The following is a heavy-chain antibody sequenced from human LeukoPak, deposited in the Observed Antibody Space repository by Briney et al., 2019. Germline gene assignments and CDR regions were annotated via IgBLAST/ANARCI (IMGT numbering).Heavy chain of an antibody. CDR1: GGSISSGSYY. J-gene: IGHJ4*02. D-gene: IGHD4-17*01. Sequence: SQTLSLTCTVSGGSISSGSYYWSWIRQHPGKGLEWIGYIYYSGSTYYNPSLKSRVTISVDTSKNQFSLKLSSVTAADTAVYYCARDYGDYGELDYWGQGTLVTVSS. CDR2: IYYSGST. CDR3: ARDYGDYGELDY. V-gene: IGHV4-31*03.